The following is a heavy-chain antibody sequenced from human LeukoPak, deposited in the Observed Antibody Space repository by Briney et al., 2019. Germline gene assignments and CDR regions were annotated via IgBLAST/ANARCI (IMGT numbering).Heavy chain of an antibody. D-gene: IGHD2-15*01. CDR1: GYTFTNYG. CDR2: ISAYNGNT. CDR3: ARVIVVVVAATPKENWFDP. V-gene: IGHV1-18*01. J-gene: IGHJ5*02. Sequence: ASVKVSCKASGYTFTNYGITWVRQAPGQGLEWMGWISAYNGNTNYAQKLQGRVTMTTDTSTSTAYMELRSLRSDDTAVYYCARVIVVVVAATPKENWFDPWGQGTLVTVSS.